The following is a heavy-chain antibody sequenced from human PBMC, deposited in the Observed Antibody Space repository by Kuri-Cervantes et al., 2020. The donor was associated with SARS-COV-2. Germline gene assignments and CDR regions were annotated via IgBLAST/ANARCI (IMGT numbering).Heavy chain of an antibody. J-gene: IGHJ4*02. CDR2: IYYSGST. CDR3: ARAKRVTIFGVVSNFDY. Sequence: SETLSLTCTVSGGSISSGDYYWSWIRQSPGKGLEWIGYIYYSGSTYYNPSLKSRVTISVDTSKNQFSLKLSSVTAADTAVYYCARAKRVTIFGVVSNFDYWGQGTLVTVSS. V-gene: IGHV4-30-4*01. CDR1: GGSISSGDYY. D-gene: IGHD3-3*01.